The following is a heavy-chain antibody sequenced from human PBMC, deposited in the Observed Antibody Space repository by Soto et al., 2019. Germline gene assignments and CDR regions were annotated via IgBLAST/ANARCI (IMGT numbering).Heavy chain of an antibody. Sequence: SRKGSCKASGFTFTSSAMQWVRQARGQRLEWIGRIVVGSGNTNYAQKFQERVTITRDMSTSTAYMELSSLRSEDTAVYYCARPREGFWRSGDNNWLEPWGQDTLVILAS. D-gene: IGHD2-15*01. J-gene: IGHJ5*02. CDR1: GFTFTSSA. CDR2: IVVGSGNT. CDR3: ARPREGFWRSGDNNWLEP. V-gene: IGHV1-58*02.